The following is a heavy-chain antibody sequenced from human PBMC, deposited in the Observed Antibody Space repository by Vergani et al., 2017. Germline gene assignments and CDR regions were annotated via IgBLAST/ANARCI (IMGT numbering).Heavy chain of an antibody. V-gene: IGHV3-23*01. CDR1: GFTFSTYA. CDR3: VKEAGSYVGFVDS. CDR2: LTGGGGST. Sequence: EVQLLESGGSLKQPGGSVRLSCAASGFTFSTYAMHWVRQAPGKGLEWVSALTGGGGSTYYADSFKGRFIISRDNSRDTLYLQMNSLRPEDTATYYCVKEAGSYVGFVDSWGQGTLVTVSS. D-gene: IGHD1-26*01. J-gene: IGHJ4*02.